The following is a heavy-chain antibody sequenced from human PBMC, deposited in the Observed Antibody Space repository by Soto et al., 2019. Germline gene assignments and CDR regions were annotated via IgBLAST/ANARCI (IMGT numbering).Heavy chain of an antibody. CDR2: ISYDGHNK. V-gene: IGHV3-30*18. CDR3: AKDLQAYGDYNYYYYGMDV. Sequence: QVQMVESGGGVVQPGGSLRLSCTASGFTFTTFGIHWVRQAPGKGLEWVALISYDGHNKYYSDSVKGRFNISRDNYKNPLSLQMNSLRAEDTAVYYCAKDLQAYGDYNYYYYGMDVWGQGTTVSVSS. J-gene: IGHJ6*02. CDR1: GFTFTTFG. D-gene: IGHD4-17*01.